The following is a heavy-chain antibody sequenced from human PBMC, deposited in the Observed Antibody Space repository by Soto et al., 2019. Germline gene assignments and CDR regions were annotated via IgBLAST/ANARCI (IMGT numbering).Heavy chain of an antibody. CDR1: GFTFSSYG. CDR3: ARSWGDSSAAFDI. J-gene: IGHJ3*02. V-gene: IGHV3-30*03. D-gene: IGHD3-22*01. CDR2: ISYDGSNK. Sequence: QVQLVESGGGVVQPGRSLRLSCAASGFTFSSYGMHWVRQAPGKGLEWVAVISYDGSNKYYADSVKGRFTISRDNSKNTLYLQMNSLRAEDTAVYYCARSWGDSSAAFDIWGQGTMVTVSS.